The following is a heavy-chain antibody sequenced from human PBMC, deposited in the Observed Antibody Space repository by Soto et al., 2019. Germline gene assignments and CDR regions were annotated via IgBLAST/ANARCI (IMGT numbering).Heavy chain of an antibody. CDR2: IYPGDSDT. CDR3: ARSMTTVTTDGAFDI. V-gene: IGHV5-51*01. J-gene: IGHJ3*02. Sequence: PGESLKISCKGSGYSFTTYWIGWVRQMPGKGLEWMGIIYPGDSDTRHSPSFQGQVTISADKSINTAYLQWSSLKASDTAMYYCARSMTTVTTDGAFDIWGQGTMVTVSS. CDR1: GYSFTTYW. D-gene: IGHD4-4*01.